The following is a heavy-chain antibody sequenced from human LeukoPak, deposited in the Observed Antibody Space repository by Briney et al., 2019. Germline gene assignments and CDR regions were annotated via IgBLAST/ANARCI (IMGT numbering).Heavy chain of an antibody. V-gene: IGHV1-8*01. CDR3: ARAGGYCGRISCPYYFDY. Sequence: GASVKVSCKASGYTFTSYDINGVRQATGQGRERMGWMKLNSGNTGYAQKFQGRVTLTRNTSIRTAYMELSSLRSEDTAVYYCARAGGYCGRISCPYYFDYWGQGSLVTVSS. D-gene: IGHD2-15*01. CDR1: GYTFTSYD. CDR2: MKLNSGNT. J-gene: IGHJ4*02.